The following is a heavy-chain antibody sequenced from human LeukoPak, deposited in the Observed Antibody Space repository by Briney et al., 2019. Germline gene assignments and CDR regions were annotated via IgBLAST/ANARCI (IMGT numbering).Heavy chain of an antibody. CDR2: ISSSSSYI. D-gene: IGHD6-13*01. V-gene: IGHV3-21*01. CDR1: GFTFSSYS. J-gene: IGHJ5*02. Sequence: GGSLRLSCAASGFTFSSYSMNWVRQAPGKGLEWVSSISSSSSYIYYADSVKGRFTISRDNAKNSLYLQMNSLRAEDTAVYYCAKGVIAAAGTNGGWFDPWGQGTLVTVSS. CDR3: AKGVIAAAGTNGGWFDP.